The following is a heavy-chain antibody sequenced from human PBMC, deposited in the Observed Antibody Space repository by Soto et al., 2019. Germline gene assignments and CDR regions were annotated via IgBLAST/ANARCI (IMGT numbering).Heavy chain of an antibody. D-gene: IGHD3-10*01. CDR1: GFTFSSHW. J-gene: IGHJ4*02. CDR3: ARAFTYDSGNYYSKVDL. CDR2: IKSDGSST. V-gene: IGHV3-74*01. Sequence: PGGSLRLSCEASGFTFSSHWMHWVRQAPGKGLVWVSRIKSDGSSTNYADSVKGRFTISRDNAKNTLYLQMNSLRDEDTAVYYCARAFTYDSGNYYSKVDLWGQGTLVTVSS.